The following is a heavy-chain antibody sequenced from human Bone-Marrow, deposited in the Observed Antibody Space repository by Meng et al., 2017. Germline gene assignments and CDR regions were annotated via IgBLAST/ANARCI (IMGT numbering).Heavy chain of an antibody. J-gene: IGHJ4*02. Sequence: GGLVGSGGGLVKPGGSLRVSCSASGFTFSAHYMSWIRQAPGKGLEWVSYISGSGNTIYYADSVKGRFTISRDNADNSLFLQMTSLRAEDTAVYYCARDSSGAYDYWGQGTLVTVSS. V-gene: IGHV3-11*01. D-gene: IGHD1-26*01. CDR2: ISGSGNTI. CDR1: GFTFSAHY. CDR3: ARDSSGAYDY.